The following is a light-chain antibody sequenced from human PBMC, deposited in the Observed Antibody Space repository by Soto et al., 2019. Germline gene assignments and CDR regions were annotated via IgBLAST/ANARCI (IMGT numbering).Light chain of an antibody. Sequence: QSALTQPASVSGSPGQSTTISCTGTSSDIGGYNYVSSYQQLPGEAPKLIIYDVSDRPSGVSTRFSGSKSGNTASLTISGLQAEDEGDYYCSSFTSRHTYVFGTGTKLTVL. CDR1: SSDIGGYNY. V-gene: IGLV2-14*01. CDR3: SSFTSRHTYV. CDR2: DVS. J-gene: IGLJ1*01.